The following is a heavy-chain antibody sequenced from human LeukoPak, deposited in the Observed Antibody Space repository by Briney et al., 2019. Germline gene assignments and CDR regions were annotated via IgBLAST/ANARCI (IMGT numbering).Heavy chain of an antibody. CDR3: ARDGSSWYYDFWSGYSDY. V-gene: IGHV3-33*01. CDR2: IWYDGSNK. J-gene: IGHJ4*02. CDR1: GFIFRSYG. Sequence: GSLRLSCAASGFIFRSYGMHWVRQAPGKGLEWVAVIWYDGSNKYYVDSVKGRFTISRDNSKNTLYLQMNSLRAEDTAVYYCARDGSSWYYDFWSGYSDYWGQGTLVTVSS. D-gene: IGHD3-3*01.